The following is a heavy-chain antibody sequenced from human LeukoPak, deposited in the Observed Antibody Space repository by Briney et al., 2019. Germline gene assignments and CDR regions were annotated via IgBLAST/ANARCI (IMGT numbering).Heavy chain of an antibody. Sequence: PGGSLRLSCAASGFTFDDYAMHWVRQAPGKGLEWVSATVGGGSPNTYHADSVEGRFTISRDNAQNSLYLQMNNLRAEDTAVYYCARDRWFGESLPAHFDYWGQGTLVTVSS. J-gene: IGHJ4*02. D-gene: IGHD3-10*01. V-gene: IGHV3-21*01. CDR3: ARDRWFGESLPAHFDY. CDR1: GFTFDDYA. CDR2: TVGGGSPNT.